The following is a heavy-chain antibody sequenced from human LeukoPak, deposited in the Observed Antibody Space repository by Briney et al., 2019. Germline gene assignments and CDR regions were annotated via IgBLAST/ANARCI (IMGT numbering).Heavy chain of an antibody. D-gene: IGHD5-18*01. CDR2: INPNSGGT. V-gene: IGHV1-2*02. J-gene: IGHJ4*02. Sequence: ASVKVSCKASGYTFTGYYMHWVRQAPGQGRGWMGWINPNSGGTNYAQKFQGRVTMTRDTSISTAYMELSRLRSDDTAVYYCARGGDSYGSYFDYWGQGTLVTVSS. CDR1: GYTFTGYY. CDR3: ARGGDSYGSYFDY.